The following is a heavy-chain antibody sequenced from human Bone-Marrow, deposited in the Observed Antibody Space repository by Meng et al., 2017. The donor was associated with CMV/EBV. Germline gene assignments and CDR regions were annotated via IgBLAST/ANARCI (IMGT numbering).Heavy chain of an antibody. D-gene: IGHD3-22*01. CDR3: ARDLLDYYDSSGYYYEFPYYYYYGMDV. V-gene: IGHV3-48*04. CDR2: ISSSSSTI. J-gene: IGHJ6*02. CDR1: GFTFSSYS. Sequence: GGSLGLSWAASGFTFSSYSMNCVRQAPGKGLEWVSYISSSSSTIYYAVSVKGRFTISRDNAKNSLYLQMNSLRAEDTAVYYCARDLLDYYDSSGYYYEFPYYYYYGMDVWGQGTTVTVSS.